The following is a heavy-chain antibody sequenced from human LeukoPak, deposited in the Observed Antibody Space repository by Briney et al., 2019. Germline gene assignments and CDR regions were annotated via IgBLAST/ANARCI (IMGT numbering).Heavy chain of an antibody. V-gene: IGHV3-30*02. J-gene: IGHJ4*02. D-gene: IGHD3-3*01. CDR3: AKDSEGGFLEWFTTYYFDY. Sequence: GGSLRLSCAASGFTFSSYGMHWVRQAPGKGLEWVAFIRYDGSNKYYADSVEGRFTISRDNSKNTLYLQMNSLRAEDTAVYYCAKDSEGGFLEWFTTYYFDYWGQGTLVTVSS. CDR2: IRYDGSNK. CDR1: GFTFSSYG.